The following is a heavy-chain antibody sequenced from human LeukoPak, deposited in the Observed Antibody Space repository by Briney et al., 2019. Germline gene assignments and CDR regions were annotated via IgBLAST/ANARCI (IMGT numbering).Heavy chain of an antibody. V-gene: IGHV3-23*01. CDR3: AELGITMIGGV. D-gene: IGHD3-10*02. J-gene: IGHJ6*04. CDR2: INGSGGRI. CDR1: GFTFSSYA. Sequence: GGSLRLSCAASGFTFSSYAMSWVRQAPGKGLEWVSAINGSGGRIYYVDSVKGRFTISRDNAKNSLYLQMNSLRAEDTAVYYCAELGITMIGGVWGKGTTVTISS.